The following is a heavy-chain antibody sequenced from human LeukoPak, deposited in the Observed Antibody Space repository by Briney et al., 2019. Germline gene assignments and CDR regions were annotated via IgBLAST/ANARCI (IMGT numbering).Heavy chain of an antibody. CDR2: ISAYNGNT. CDR1: GYTFTSYG. V-gene: IGHV1-18*01. Sequence: ASVKVSCKASGYTFTSYGISWVRQAPGQGLEWMGWISAYNGNTNYAQKLQGRVTMTTDTSTSTAYMELRSLRSDDTAVYYCARSDRLNCSSSSGYLDYWGQGTLATVSS. J-gene: IGHJ4*02. CDR3: ARSDRLNCSSSSGYLDY. D-gene: IGHD2-2*01.